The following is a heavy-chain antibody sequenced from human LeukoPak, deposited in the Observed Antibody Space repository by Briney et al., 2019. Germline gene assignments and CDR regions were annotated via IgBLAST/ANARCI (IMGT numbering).Heavy chain of an antibody. J-gene: IGHJ2*01. V-gene: IGHV3-11*03. Sequence: GGSLRLSCAASGFTFSDYYMSWIRQAPGKGLEWVSYISSSRSYINYADSVKGRFTVSRDNAKNPLYLQMNSLRAEDTAVYYCARWRSSSWYFDLWGRGTLVTVSS. D-gene: IGHD6-13*01. CDR1: GFTFSDYY. CDR2: ISSSRSYI. CDR3: ARWRSSSWYFDL.